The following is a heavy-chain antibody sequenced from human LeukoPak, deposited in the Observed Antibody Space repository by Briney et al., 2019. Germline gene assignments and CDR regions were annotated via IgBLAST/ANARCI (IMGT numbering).Heavy chain of an antibody. J-gene: IGHJ4*02. CDR1: GFTFSNYA. D-gene: IGHD1-14*01. CDR3: VRGIMNHGN. V-gene: IGHV3-23*01. CDR2: IGGGDVNT. Sequence: GGSLRLSCAASGFTFSNYAMTWVRQAPGKGLEWVSGIGGGDVNTYYEDSVKGRFTISRDNSKNTLFLQMSSLRAEDTAIYYCVRGIMNHGNWGQGTLVTVSS.